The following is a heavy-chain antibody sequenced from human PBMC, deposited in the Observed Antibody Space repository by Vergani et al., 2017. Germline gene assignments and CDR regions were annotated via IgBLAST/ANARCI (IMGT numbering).Heavy chain of an antibody. D-gene: IGHD5-24*01. CDR1: EYSFGNYW. V-gene: IGHV5-51*01. CDR3: ARHTNYTDS. CDR2: IYPADSDT. J-gene: IGHJ4*02. Sequence: EVELVQSGPEMRKPGESLKISCKGSEYSFGNYWIGWVRQMPGKGLESMGIIYPADSDTRYSPSFQGQVTISADKSISTAFLQWDSLKASDTALYYCARHTNYTDSWGQGTLVTVSS.